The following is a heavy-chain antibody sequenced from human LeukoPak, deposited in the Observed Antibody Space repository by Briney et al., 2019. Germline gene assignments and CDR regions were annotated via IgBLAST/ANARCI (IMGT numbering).Heavy chain of an antibody. CDR1: GFPFSNYA. D-gene: IGHD3/OR15-3a*01. CDR2: IWYDGSDK. Sequence: GGSLRLSCAASGFPFSNYAMHWVRQDPGKGLEWVAVIWYDGSDKYYGGSLKGRFTISRDNSKNTLYLQMNILRAEDSAVYYCARGPPGDFWTYDYYYYGMDVWGQGTTVTVSS. CDR3: ARGPPGDFWTYDYYYYGMDV. V-gene: IGHV3-33*01. J-gene: IGHJ6*02.